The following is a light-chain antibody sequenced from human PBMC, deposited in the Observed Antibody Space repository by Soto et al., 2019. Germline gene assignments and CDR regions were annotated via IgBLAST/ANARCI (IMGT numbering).Light chain of an antibody. Sequence: SYELTQPPSVSVSPGQTASITCSGDKLGDKYACWYQQKPGQSPVLVIYQDTKRPSGIPERFSGSNSGSTATLTISGTQAMDEADYYCQAWDSTSPVVFGGGTKLT. J-gene: IGLJ2*01. V-gene: IGLV3-1*01. CDR2: QDT. CDR3: QAWDSTSPVV. CDR1: KLGDKY.